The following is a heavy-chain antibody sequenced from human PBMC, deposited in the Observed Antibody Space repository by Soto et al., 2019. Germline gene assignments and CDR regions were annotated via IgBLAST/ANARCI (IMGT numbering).Heavy chain of an antibody. CDR2: INHSGST. CDR3: ARTGIAAAGTFDY. D-gene: IGHD6-13*01. V-gene: IGHV4-34*01. CDR1: GGSFSGYY. J-gene: IGHJ4*02. Sequence: SETLSLTCAVYGGSFSGYYWSWIRQPPGKGLEWIGEINHSGSTNYNPSLKSRVTISVDTSKNQFSLKLSSVTAADTAVYYCARTGIAAAGTFDYWGQGTLVTVSS.